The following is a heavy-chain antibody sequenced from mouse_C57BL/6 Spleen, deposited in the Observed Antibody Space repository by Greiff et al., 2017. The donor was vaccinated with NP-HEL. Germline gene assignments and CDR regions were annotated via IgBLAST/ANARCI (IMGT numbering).Heavy chain of an antibody. J-gene: IGHJ2*01. V-gene: IGHV3-6*01. D-gene: IGHD2-4*01. Sequence: EVKLEESGPGLVKPSQSLSLTCSVTGYSITSGYYWNWIRQFPGNKLEWMGYISYDGSNNYNPSLKNRISITRDTSKNQFFLKLNSVTTEDTATYYCARVDYDYPFDYWGQGTTLTVSS. CDR1: GYSITSGYY. CDR2: ISYDGSN. CDR3: ARVDYDYPFDY.